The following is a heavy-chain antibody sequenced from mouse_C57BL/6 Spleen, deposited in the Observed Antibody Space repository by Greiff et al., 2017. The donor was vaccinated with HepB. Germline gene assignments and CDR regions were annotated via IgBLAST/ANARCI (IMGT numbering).Heavy chain of an antibody. D-gene: IGHD3-1*01. CDR1: GYAFTDYL. CDR3: ARSGALDY. CDR2: INPGSGGT. V-gene: IGHV1-54*01. Sequence: VQLQQSGAELVRPGTSVKVSCKASGYAFTDYLIEWVKQRPGQGLEWIGVINPGSGGTNYNEKFKGKATLTADKSSSTAYMQLSSLTSEDSAVYFCARSGALDYWGQGTTLTVSS. J-gene: IGHJ2*01.